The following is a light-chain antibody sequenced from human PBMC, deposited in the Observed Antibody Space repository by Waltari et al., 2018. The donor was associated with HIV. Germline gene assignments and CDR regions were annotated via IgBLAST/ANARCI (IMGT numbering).Light chain of an antibody. Sequence: NFLLSQPHAAPHPRERTVTISRTRSSGSHDSSDVQRYQECPGTSLNTFHHKDDHSRSGSSPTPVIYKDDQRPSGVPDRFSGSIDSSSNSASLTISGLRTEDEADYYCQSYDNENPVLFGGGTKLTVL. CDR3: QSYDNENPVL. J-gene: IGLJ2*01. CDR2: KDD. V-gene: IGLV6-57*01. CDR1: SGSHDSSD.